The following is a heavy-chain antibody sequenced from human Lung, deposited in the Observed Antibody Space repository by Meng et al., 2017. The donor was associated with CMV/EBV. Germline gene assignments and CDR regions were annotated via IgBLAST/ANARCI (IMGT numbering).Heavy chain of an antibody. CDR2: IYYSGST. J-gene: IGHJ6*02. CDR1: GGSISSSSYY. D-gene: IGHD3-22*01. CDR3: ARVSRGEWLLRYYYYGMDV. Sequence: SETLSLTCTVPGGSISSSSYYWGWIRQPPGKGLEWIGSIYYSGSTYYNPSRKSRVTISVDTSKNQFSLKLSSVTAADTAVYYCARVSRGEWLLRYYYYGMDVWGQGTTVTVSS. V-gene: IGHV4-39*07.